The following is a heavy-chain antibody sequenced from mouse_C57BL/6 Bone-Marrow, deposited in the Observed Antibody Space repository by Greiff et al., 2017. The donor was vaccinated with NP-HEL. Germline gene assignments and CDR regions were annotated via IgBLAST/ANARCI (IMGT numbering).Heavy chain of an antibody. J-gene: IGHJ4*01. V-gene: IGHV7-3*01. CDR1: GFTFTDYY. CDR3: ARSIYYDYADDPFYAMDY. CDR2: IRNKANGYTT. D-gene: IGHD2-4*01. Sequence: EVQVVESGGGLVQPGGSLSLSCAASGFTFTDYYMSWVRQPPGKALEWLVFIRNKANGYTTEYSASVKGRFTISSDNSQSILYLQMNALRAEDSATYYCARSIYYDYADDPFYAMDYWGQGTSVPVSS.